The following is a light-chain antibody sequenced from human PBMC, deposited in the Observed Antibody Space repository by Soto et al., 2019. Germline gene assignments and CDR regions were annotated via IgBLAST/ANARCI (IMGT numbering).Light chain of an antibody. CDR3: QVWDSSSDLVV. CDR2: GTN. V-gene: IGLV1-47*02. CDR1: ISNIGSNY. J-gene: IGLJ2*01. Sequence: QSVLSQSPSVSGTPGQRVTISCSGSISNIGSNYVCWYQHLPGTAPKLLIYGTNQRPSGVPDRFSGSNSGNTATLTISRVEAGDEADYYCQVWDSSSDLVVFGGGTQLTVL.